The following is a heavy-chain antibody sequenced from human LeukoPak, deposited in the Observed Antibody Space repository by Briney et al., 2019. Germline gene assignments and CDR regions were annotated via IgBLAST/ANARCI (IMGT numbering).Heavy chain of an antibody. V-gene: IGHV3-11*01. D-gene: IGHD6-13*01. CDR3: ARDAAAAGPYYYYGMDV. CDR2: ISSSGNTI. J-gene: IGHJ6*02. Sequence: GGSVRLSCAASGFTFSDYYMSWIRQAPGKGLEWVSYISSSGNTIYYADSVKGRFTISRDNAKNSLYLQMNSLRAEDTAVYYCARDAAAAGPYYYYGMDVWGQGTTVTVSS. CDR1: GFTFSDYY.